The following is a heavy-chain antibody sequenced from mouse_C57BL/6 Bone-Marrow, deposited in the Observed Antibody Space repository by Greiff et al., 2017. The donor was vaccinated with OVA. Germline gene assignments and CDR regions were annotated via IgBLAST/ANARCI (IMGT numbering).Heavy chain of an antibody. CDR1: GYPFTDYY. Sequence: EVQLQQSGPVLVPPFSSFPLSFPASGYPFTDYYMNWVKQSHGKSLEWIGVINPYNGGTSYNQKFKGKATLTVDKSSSTAYMELNSLTSEDSAVYDCARRLHYYGSSYWYFDVWGTGTTVTVSS. J-gene: IGHJ1*03. V-gene: IGHV1-19*01. CDR3: ARRLHYYGSSYWYFDV. CDR2: INPYNGGT. D-gene: IGHD1-1*01.